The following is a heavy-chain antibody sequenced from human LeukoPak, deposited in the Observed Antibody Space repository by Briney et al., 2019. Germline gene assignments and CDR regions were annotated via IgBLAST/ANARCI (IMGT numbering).Heavy chain of an antibody. CDR3: ARGGSYYYDESRRAPYYFDY. CDR1: GGSFSGYY. CDR2: INHSGST. D-gene: IGHD3-22*01. Sequence: PSETLSLTCAVYGGSFSGYYWSWIRQPPGKGLEWIGEINHSGSTNYNPSLKSRVTISVDTSKNQFSLKLSSVTAADTAVDYYARGGSYYYDESRRAPYYFDYWGQGTLVTVSS. V-gene: IGHV4-34*01. J-gene: IGHJ4*02.